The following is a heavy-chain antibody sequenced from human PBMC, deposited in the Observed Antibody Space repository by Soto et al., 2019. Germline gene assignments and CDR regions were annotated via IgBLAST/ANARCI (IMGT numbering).Heavy chain of an antibody. Sequence: QVQLVQSGAEVKKPGASVKVSCKASGYTFTNYAMHWVRQAPGQRLEWMGWINAGNGNTKYSQKFQGRVTITRDTSASTAYMELSGLRSEDTAVYYCARGPLLWGDVWGQGTTLTVS. CDR3: ARGPLLWGDV. CDR2: INAGNGNT. V-gene: IGHV1-3*01. J-gene: IGHJ6*02. D-gene: IGHD3-10*01. CDR1: GYTFTNYA.